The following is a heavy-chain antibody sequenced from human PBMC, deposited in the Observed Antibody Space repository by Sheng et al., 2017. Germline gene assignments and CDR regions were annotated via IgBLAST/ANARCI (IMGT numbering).Heavy chain of an antibody. CDR3: ARRRITIFGVAHAFDI. J-gene: IGHJ3*02. D-gene: IGHD3-3*01. CDR1: GGSISSYY. Sequence: QVQLQESGPGLVKPSETLSLTCTVSGGSISSYYWSWIRQPAGKGLEWIGRIYTSGSTNYNPSLKSRVTMSVDTSKNQFSLKLSSVTAADTAVYYCARRRITIFGVAHAFDIWGQGTMVTVSS. CDR2: IYTSGST. V-gene: IGHV4-4*07.